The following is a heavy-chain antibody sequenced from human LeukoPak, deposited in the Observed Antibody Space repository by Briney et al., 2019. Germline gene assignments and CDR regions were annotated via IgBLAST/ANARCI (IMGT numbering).Heavy chain of an antibody. V-gene: IGHV4-34*01. CDR2: ISHSGST. CDR1: GGSFSGYY. J-gene: IGHJ4*02. CDR3: ARDFREPFDY. D-gene: IGHD1-14*01. Sequence: KPSETLSLICAVYGGSFSGYYWSWIRQPPGKGLEWIGEISHSGSTNYNPSLKSRVTISVDTSKNQFSLKLSSVTAADTAVYYCARDFREPFDYWGQGTLVTVSS.